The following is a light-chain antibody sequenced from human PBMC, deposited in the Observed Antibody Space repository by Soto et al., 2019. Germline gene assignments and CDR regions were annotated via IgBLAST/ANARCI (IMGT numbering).Light chain of an antibody. J-gene: IGKJ3*01. V-gene: IGKV3-20*01. CDR1: ERIECRY. CDR3: QQFGSSPGCT. CDR2: GTF. Sequence: IVLTQSPATLSLSPGERATLSCRARERIECRYLAWYQQRPCQAPRLLIYGTFSRATGVPDRFSGSGSRPDFSLTISRLEPEDFAGYYCQQFGSSPGCTFGPGTPVDIK.